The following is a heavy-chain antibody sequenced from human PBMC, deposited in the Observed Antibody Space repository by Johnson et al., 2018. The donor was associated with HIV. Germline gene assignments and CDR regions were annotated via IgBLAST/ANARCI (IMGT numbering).Heavy chain of an antibody. CDR3: ARDRGYWDAFDI. Sequence: QVQLVESGGGLVKPGGSLRLSCAASGFIFSDYYMSWIRQAPERGLEWVSYISSSGTTVYHTDSVKGRFSISRDNAKHSLYLQMNSLRAEDTAVYYCARDRGYWDAFDIWGQGTMVTVSS. D-gene: IGHD3-22*01. CDR1: GFIFSDYY. CDR2: ISSSGTTV. J-gene: IGHJ3*02. V-gene: IGHV3-11*04.